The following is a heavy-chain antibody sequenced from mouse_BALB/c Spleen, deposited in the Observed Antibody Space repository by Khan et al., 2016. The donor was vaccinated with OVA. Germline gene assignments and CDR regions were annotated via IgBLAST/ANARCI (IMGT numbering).Heavy chain of an antibody. D-gene: IGHD1-1*01. CDR3: ARGNYYGYYFDY. CDR1: GYSITSGYA. J-gene: IGHJ2*01. CDR2: ISYSDVT. V-gene: IGHV3-2*02. Sequence: VQLKESGPGLVKPSQSLSLTCTVTGYSITSGYAWNWIRQFPGNKLEWMGYISYSDVTNYNPSLKSRISITRDTSKNQFFLQLNSVTTEDTATYCCARGNYYGYYFDYWGQGTTLTVSS.